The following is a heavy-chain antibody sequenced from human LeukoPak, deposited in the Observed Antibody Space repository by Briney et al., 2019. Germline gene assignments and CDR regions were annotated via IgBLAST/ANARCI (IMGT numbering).Heavy chain of an antibody. V-gene: IGHV3-21*01. Sequence: PGGSLRLSCAASGFTFSSYSMNWARQAPGKGLEWVSSISSSSSYIYYADSVKGRFTISRDNAKNSLYLQMNSLRAEDTAVHYCATKRHYYDSSGYYLPIFDYWGQGTLVTVSS. CDR1: GFTFSSYS. CDR2: ISSSSSYI. D-gene: IGHD3-22*01. J-gene: IGHJ4*02. CDR3: ATKRHYYDSSGYYLPIFDY.